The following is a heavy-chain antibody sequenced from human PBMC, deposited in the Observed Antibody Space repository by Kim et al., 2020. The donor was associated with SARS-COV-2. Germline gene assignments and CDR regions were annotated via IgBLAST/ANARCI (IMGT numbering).Heavy chain of an antibody. J-gene: IGHJ3*02. CDR3: ARASTYYYDSSAWGDAFDI. V-gene: IGHV3-13*01. CDR2: IGTAGDT. D-gene: IGHD3-22*01. Sequence: GGSLRLSCAASGFTFSSYDMHWVRQATGKGLEWVSAIGTAGDTYYPGSVKGRFTISRENAKNSLYLQMNSLRAGDTAVYYCARASTYYYDSSAWGDAFDIWGQGTMVTVSS. CDR1: GFTFSSYD.